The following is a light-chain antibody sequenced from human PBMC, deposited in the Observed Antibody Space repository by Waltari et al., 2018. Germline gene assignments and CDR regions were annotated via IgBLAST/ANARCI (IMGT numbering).Light chain of an antibody. CDR2: EVI. J-gene: IGLJ1*01. V-gene: IGLV2-14*01. Sequence: SALTQPASVSGSPGPSITISCTGTSRDVGGYNYVSWYQQHPGKAPKLMIYEVINRPSGVSNRFSGSKSGNTASLTISGLQAEDEADYYCSSYTSSSTRVFGTGTKVTVL. CDR3: SSYTSSSTRV. CDR1: SRDVGGYNY.